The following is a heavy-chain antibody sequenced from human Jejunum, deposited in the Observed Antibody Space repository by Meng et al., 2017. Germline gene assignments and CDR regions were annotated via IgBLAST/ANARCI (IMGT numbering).Heavy chain of an antibody. Sequence: QGQLQQGGAGLLKPSETLSLTCAFYGGSISGYFWSWIRQAPGEGLEWVGEFTRGGTTNYNPSLKSRVTISADTSKNQFSLTLSSVSAADTAVYYCARHEVDFDNWGQGTLVTVSS. V-gene: IGHV4-34*02. CDR3: ARHEVDFDN. D-gene: IGHD1-26*01. CDR1: GGSISGYF. CDR2: FTRGGTT. J-gene: IGHJ4*02.